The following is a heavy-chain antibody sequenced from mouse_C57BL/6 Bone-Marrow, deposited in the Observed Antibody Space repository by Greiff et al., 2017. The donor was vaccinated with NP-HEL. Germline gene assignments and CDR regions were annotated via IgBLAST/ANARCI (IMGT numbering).Heavy chain of an antibody. CDR3: ARKRLDYRNFYYAMDY. CDR2: IDPSDSYT. D-gene: IGHD2-12*01. CDR1: GYTFTSYW. J-gene: IGHJ4*01. Sequence: QVQLQQSGAELVMPGASVKLSCKASGYTFTSYWMHWVKQRPGQGLEWIGEIDPSDSYTNYNQKFKGKSTLTVDKSSSTAYMQLSSLTSEDSAVYYCARKRLDYRNFYYAMDYWGQGTSVTVSS. V-gene: IGHV1-69*01.